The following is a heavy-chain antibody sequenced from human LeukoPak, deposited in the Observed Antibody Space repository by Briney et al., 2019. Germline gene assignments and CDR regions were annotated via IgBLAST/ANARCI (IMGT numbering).Heavy chain of an antibody. CDR3: ARGEGVGATTFDY. Sequence: SETLSLTCTVSGGSISSYYWSWIRQPPGKGLEWIGYIYYSGSANYNPSLKSRVTISVDTSKNQFSLKLSSVTAADTAVYYCARGEGVGATTFDYRGQGTLVTVSS. CDR1: GGSISSYY. D-gene: IGHD1-26*01. J-gene: IGHJ4*02. CDR2: IYYSGSA. V-gene: IGHV4-59*01.